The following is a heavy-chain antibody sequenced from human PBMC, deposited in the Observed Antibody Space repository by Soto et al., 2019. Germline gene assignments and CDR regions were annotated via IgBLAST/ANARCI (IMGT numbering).Heavy chain of an antibody. V-gene: IGHV1-18*01. CDR1: GYSFTLYN. CDR3: AREVTVFGVVIGVDP. D-gene: IGHD3-3*01. Sequence: QVQLVQSGAEVKKPGASVKVSCKTSGYSFTLYNIIWVRQAPGQGLEWVGWISTHNGNTNYGQKFQGRVTMTTDRPTSTAYMELRSLRSDDTAVYYCAREVTVFGVVIGVDPWVQGTLVTVSS. J-gene: IGHJ5*02. CDR2: ISTHNGNT.